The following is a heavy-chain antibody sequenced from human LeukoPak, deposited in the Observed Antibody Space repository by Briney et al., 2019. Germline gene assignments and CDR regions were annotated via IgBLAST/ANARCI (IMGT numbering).Heavy chain of an antibody. V-gene: IGHV4-34*01. J-gene: IGHJ4*02. Sequence: SETLSLTCAVLGGSFSGYYWTWIRQPPGKGLEWIGEINPSGVTNYSPSLKSRVTISVDTSKNQFSLKLSSVTAADTAVYYCARHRLVVAATGLFDYWGQGTLVTVSS. CDR1: GGSFSGYY. CDR3: ARHRLVVAATGLFDY. CDR2: INPSGVT. D-gene: IGHD6-19*01.